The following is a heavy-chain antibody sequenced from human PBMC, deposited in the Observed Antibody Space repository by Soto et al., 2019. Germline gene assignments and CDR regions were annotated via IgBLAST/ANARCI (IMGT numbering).Heavy chain of an antibody. Sequence: GGSLRLSCAASGLTVSRHYMNWVRQAPGKGLEWVSVIHIGGTTYYADSVKGRFTVSRDNPKNTLYLQLSSLRSEDTAVYYCARDTAPSDVWGQGTTVTVSS. CDR2: IHIGGTT. CDR1: GLTVSRHY. V-gene: IGHV3-66*02. J-gene: IGHJ6*02. D-gene: IGHD4-17*01. CDR3: ARDTAPSDV.